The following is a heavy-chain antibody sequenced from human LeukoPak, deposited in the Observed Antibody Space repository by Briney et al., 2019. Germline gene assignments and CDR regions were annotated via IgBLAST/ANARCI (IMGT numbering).Heavy chain of an antibody. CDR3: ARGPIGYGGNSVFGY. J-gene: IGHJ4*02. CDR2: IYYSGST. V-gene: IGHV4-39*01. CDR1: GGSISSSSYY. Sequence: SETLSLXCTDSGGSISSSSYYWGWIRRPPGKGLEWIGSIYYSGSTYYNPSLKSRVTISVDTSKNQFSLKLSSVTAADTAVYYCARGPIGYGGNSVFGYWGQGTLVTVSS. D-gene: IGHD4-23*01.